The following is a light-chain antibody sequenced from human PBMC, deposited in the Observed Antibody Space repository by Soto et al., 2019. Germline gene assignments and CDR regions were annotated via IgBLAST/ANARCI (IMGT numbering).Light chain of an antibody. J-gene: IGKJ1*01. Sequence: IVLTQSPATLSLSPEERATLSCRASQSVTSSYLAWYQQKPGQAPRLLIYGASSRATGIPDRFSGSGSGTDFTLTISSLEPEDFAVYYCQQYGNSPRTFGQGTKVDIK. CDR3: QQYGNSPRT. V-gene: IGKV3-20*01. CDR1: QSVTSSY. CDR2: GAS.